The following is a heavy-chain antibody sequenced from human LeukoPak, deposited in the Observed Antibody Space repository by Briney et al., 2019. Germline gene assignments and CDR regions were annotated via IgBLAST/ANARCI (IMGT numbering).Heavy chain of an antibody. Sequence: GGSLRLSCAASGFTFSDHYMTWIRQAPGKGLEWVSYISQTGTDINYADSVKGRFTISRDNSKNTLYLQMNSLRAEDTAVYYCASAVAAAGTENWFDPWGQGTLVTVSS. V-gene: IGHV3-11*06. J-gene: IGHJ5*02. CDR1: GFTFSDHY. CDR2: ISQTGTDI. CDR3: ASAVAAAGTENWFDP. D-gene: IGHD6-13*01.